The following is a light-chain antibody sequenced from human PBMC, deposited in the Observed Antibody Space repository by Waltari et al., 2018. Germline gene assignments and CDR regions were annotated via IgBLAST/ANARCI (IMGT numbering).Light chain of an antibody. Sequence: QSALSQPASVSGSPGQSITISCTGTISDVGGYNYVSWYQQHPGKAPKLLFYDVNKRPSGFSNRFSGSKSGNTASLTISGLQAEDEADYYCCSYTDSSTLVFGGGTKLTVL. J-gene: IGLJ3*02. CDR3: CSYTDSSTLV. CDR1: ISDVGGYNY. V-gene: IGLV2-23*02. CDR2: DVN.